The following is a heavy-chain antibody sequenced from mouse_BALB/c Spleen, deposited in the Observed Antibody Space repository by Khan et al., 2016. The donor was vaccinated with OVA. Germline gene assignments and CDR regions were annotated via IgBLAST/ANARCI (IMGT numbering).Heavy chain of an antibody. J-gene: IGHJ3*01. CDR3: TRHGCVAWFTY. Sequence: VQLKESGPELMKPGASVKISCKASGYSFTSSYLHWVMQSHGESLEWIGYVDPFSGGTTYNQKFKGKATLTVDKSSSTAYMHSSNLTTEDAAVYYCTRHGCVAWFTYWGQGTLVTVSA. V-gene: IGHV1S135*01. CDR1: GYSFTSSY. D-gene: IGHD2-2*01. CDR2: VDPFSGGT.